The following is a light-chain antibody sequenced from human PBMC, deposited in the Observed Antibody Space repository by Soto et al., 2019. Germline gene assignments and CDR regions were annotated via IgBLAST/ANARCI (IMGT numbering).Light chain of an antibody. CDR2: DAS. V-gene: IGKV1-5*01. Sequence: DIQMTQYPSTLSASVGDRVTITCRASQSISSRLAWYQLKPGKAPKLLISDASNLERGVPSTFSGSGSGTDFTLTISSLEPEDFAVYYCRQRSNWPGTFGQGTKVDIK. J-gene: IGKJ1*01. CDR3: RQRSNWPGT. CDR1: QSISSR.